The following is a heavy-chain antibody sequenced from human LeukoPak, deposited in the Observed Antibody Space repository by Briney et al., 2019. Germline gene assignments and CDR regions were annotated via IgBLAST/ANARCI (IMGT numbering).Heavy chain of an antibody. J-gene: IGHJ5*02. V-gene: IGHV4-38-2*02. CDR1: GGSISSYY. D-gene: IGHD6-13*01. Sequence: SETLSLTCTVSGGSISSYYWSWIRQPPGKGLEWIGSIYHSGSTYYNPSLKSRVTISVDTSKNQFSLKLSSVTAADTAVYYCARDPGYSSSWYRVWFDPWGQGTLVTVSS. CDR3: ARDPGYSSSWYRVWFDP. CDR2: IYHSGST.